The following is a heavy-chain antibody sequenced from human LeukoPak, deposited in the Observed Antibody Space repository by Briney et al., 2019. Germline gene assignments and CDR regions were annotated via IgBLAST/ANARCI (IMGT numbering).Heavy chain of an antibody. Sequence: PGGSLRLSCAASGFTFSSYAMSWVRQAPGKGLEWVSVIYSGGSTYYADSVKGRFTISRDNSKNTLYLQMNSLRVEDTAVYYCARFDSSDYPDYWGQGTLVTVSS. CDR1: GFTFSSYA. CDR3: ARFDSSDYPDY. V-gene: IGHV3-53*01. D-gene: IGHD3-22*01. J-gene: IGHJ4*02. CDR2: IYSGGST.